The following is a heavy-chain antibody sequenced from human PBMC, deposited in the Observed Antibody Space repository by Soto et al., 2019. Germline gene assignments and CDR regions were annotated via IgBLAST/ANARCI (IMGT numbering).Heavy chain of an antibody. D-gene: IGHD6-13*01. CDR3: AKDDGSSWYVDY. Sequence: GGSLRLSCIAYGFSFSSYAMSWVRQAPGKGLEWVSGISGSGVRTYYADSVKGRFTISRDNSKNTLYLQMNSLRAEDTAVHYCAKDDGSSWYVDYWGQGTLVTVSS. V-gene: IGHV3-23*01. CDR2: ISGSGVRT. CDR1: GFSFSSYA. J-gene: IGHJ4*02.